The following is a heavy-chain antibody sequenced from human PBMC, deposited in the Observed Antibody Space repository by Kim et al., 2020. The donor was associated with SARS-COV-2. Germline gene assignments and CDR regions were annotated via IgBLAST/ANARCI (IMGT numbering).Heavy chain of an antibody. Sequence: RVTISVDTSKNQFSLKLSSVTAADTAVYYCARHTVKRSGWLNYYYYGMDVWGQGTTVTVSS. D-gene: IGHD6-19*01. V-gene: IGHV4-39*01. J-gene: IGHJ6*02. CDR3: ARHTVKRSGWLNYYYYGMDV.